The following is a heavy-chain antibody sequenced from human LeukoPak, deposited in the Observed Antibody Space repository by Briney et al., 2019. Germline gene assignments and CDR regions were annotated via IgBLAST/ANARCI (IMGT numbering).Heavy chain of an antibody. CDR1: GYTFTSYY. CDR3: ARGPNQPWLQLTWYDP. J-gene: IGHJ5*02. D-gene: IGHD5-24*01. Sequence: ASVKVSCKXSGYTFTSYYMHWVRQAPGQGLEWMGRINPSGGSTSYAQKFQGRVTMTRDTSTSTVYMELSSLRSEDTAVYYCARGPNQPWLQLTWYDPWGQGTLVTVSS. V-gene: IGHV1-46*01. CDR2: INPSGGST.